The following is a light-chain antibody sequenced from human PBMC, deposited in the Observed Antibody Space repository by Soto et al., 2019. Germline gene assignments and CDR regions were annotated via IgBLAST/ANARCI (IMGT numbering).Light chain of an antibody. CDR3: QQYGSALT. CDR2: GAS. V-gene: IGKV3-20*01. Sequence: EIVLTQSPGTLSLSPGERATLSCRASQSVRSSYLAWYQQKPGQAPRLLIYGASSRATGIPDRFSGSGSGTDFTLTISRLESEDFAVYYCQQYGSALTCVGGTKVEIK. J-gene: IGKJ4*01. CDR1: QSVRSSY.